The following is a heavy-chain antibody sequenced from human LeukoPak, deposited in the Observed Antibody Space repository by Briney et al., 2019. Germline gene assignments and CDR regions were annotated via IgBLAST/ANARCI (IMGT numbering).Heavy chain of an antibody. D-gene: IGHD4-17*01. CDR2: ISSSSSYI. V-gene: IGHV3-21*01. J-gene: IGHJ4*02. CDR1: GFSISNYW. CDR3: ARPTYGDYEPFFDY. Sequence: GGSLRLSCAASGFSISNYWMNWVRQAPGKGLEWVSSISSSSSYIYYADSVKGRFTISRDNAKNSLYLQMNSLRAEDTAVYYCARPTYGDYEPFFDYWGQGTLVTVSS.